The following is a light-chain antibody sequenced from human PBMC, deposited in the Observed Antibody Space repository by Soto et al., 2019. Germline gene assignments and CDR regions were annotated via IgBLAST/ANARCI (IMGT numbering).Light chain of an antibody. CDR3: QPLGTGIQV. Sequence: QPVLTQSPSASASLGASVKLTCTLSSGYSTYAIAWHQQQSEKGPRFLMKINYDGTHSKGDGFFDRFSGSSSGAERHLTISSRQSEDEADYYCQPLGTGIQVFGGGTKLTVL. J-gene: IGLJ3*02. V-gene: IGLV4-69*01. CDR2: INYDGTH. CDR1: SGYSTYA.